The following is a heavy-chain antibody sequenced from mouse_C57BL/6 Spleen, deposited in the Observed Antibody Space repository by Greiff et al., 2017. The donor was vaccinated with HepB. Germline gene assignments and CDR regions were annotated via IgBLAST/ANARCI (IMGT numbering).Heavy chain of an antibody. J-gene: IGHJ4*01. Sequence: EVKLMESGEGLVKPGGSLKLSCAASGFTFSSYAMSWVRQTPEKRLEWVAYISSGGDYIYYADTVKGRFTISRDNARNTLYLQMSSLKSEDTAMYYCTRGDYYGSSDYAMDYWGQGTSVTVSS. D-gene: IGHD1-1*01. CDR2: ISSGGDYI. CDR1: GFTFSSYA. V-gene: IGHV5-9-1*02. CDR3: TRGDYYGSSDYAMDY.